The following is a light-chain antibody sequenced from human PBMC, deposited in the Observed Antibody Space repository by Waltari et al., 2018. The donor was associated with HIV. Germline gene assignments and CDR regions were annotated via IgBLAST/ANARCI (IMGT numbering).Light chain of an antibody. CDR3: SSYAGSNNVV. J-gene: IGLJ2*01. Sequence: QSALTQPPSASGSPGQSVTISCTGPSRDVGGYDSVSWYQQHPGKAPKLIIYEVSKRPSGVPDRFSGSKSGNTASLTVSGLQAEDEADYYCSSYAGSNNVVFGGGTKLTVL. V-gene: IGLV2-8*01. CDR2: EVS. CDR1: SRDVGGYDS.